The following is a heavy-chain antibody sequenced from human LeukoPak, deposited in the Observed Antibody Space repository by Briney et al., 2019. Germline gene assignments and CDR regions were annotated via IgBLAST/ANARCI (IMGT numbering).Heavy chain of an antibody. CDR2: MYYSGST. J-gene: IGHJ4*02. V-gene: IGHV4-39*07. Sequence: SETLSLTCTVSGGSISSSSYYWGWIRQPPGKGPEWIVSMYYSGSTYYNPSLKSRVIISVDTSKNQFSLKLSSVTAADTAVYYCAREGGHGAYWGQGTLVIVSS. D-gene: IGHD2-15*01. CDR1: GGSISSSSYY. CDR3: AREGGHGAY.